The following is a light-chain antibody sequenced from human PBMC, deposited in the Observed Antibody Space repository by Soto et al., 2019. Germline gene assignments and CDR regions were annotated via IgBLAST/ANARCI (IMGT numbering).Light chain of an antibody. J-gene: IGKJ1*01. CDR2: GAS. CDR3: QHYNNWPLT. V-gene: IGKV3-15*01. CDR1: QSVNSN. Sequence: EFVLTQSPATLSVSPGERATLSCRASQSVNSNLAWYQQKPGQAPRLLIYGASTRATGIPARFSGGGSGTEFTLTISSLQSEDFAVYYCQHYNNWPLTFGQGTKVDIK.